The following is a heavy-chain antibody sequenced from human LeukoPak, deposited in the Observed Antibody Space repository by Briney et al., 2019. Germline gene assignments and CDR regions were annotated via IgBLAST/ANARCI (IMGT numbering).Heavy chain of an antibody. CDR1: GFTFNDYY. J-gene: IGHJ4*02. V-gene: IGHV3-11*06. Sequence: GGSLRLSCAASGFTFNDYYMNWIRQAPGKGLEWLSYISSSGTYTNYADSVRGRFTISRDNARNSVHLQMNNLRVEDTAVYYCGKAGGSYYGSGSDLIDSWGQGTLVTVTS. CDR2: ISSSGTYT. D-gene: IGHD3-10*01. CDR3: GKAGGSYYGSGSDLIDS.